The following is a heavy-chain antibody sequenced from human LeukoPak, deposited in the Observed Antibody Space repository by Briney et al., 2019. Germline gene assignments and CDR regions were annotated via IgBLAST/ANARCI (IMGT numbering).Heavy chain of an antibody. D-gene: IGHD3-22*01. CDR2: IYYSGST. CDR1: GGSISISSSNYY. Sequence: SETLSLTCTVSGGSISISSSNYYWGWIRQPPGKGLEWIGTIYYSGSTHYNPSLKSRVTISVDTSKNQFSLKLSSVTAADTAVYYCARNYYDSSGYYTRAEYFQHWGQGTLVTVSS. J-gene: IGHJ1*01. V-gene: IGHV4-39*01. CDR3: ARNYYDSSGYYTRAEYFQH.